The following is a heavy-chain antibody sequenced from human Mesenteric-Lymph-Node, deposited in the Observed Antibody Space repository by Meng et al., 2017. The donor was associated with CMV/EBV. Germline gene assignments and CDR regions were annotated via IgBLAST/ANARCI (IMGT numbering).Heavy chain of an antibody. J-gene: IGHJ4*02. V-gene: IGHV1-46*01. CDR3: ATTRLFLEWPYFDY. Sequence: ASVPVSCKASGYTFTSYYMHWVRQAPGQGLEWMGIINPSGGSTSYAQKFEGRVTMTEDTSTDTAYMELSSLRSEDTAVYYCATTRLFLEWPYFDYWGQGTLVTVSS. CDR2: INPSGGST. D-gene: IGHD3-3*01. CDR1: GYTFTSYY.